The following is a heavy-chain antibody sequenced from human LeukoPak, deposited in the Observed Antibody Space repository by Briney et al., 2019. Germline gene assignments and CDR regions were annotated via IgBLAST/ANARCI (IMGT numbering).Heavy chain of an antibody. V-gene: IGHV3-21*01. CDR3: ARQTGTFYYFDY. Sequence: PGGSLRLSCAASGFTFSSYSMNWVRQAPGKGLEWVSSISNSSSYIYYADSVKGRFTISRDNAKNSLYLQMNSLRAEDTAVYYCARQTGTFYYFDYWGQGTLVTVSS. D-gene: IGHD1-7*01. J-gene: IGHJ4*02. CDR1: GFTFSSYS. CDR2: ISNSSSYI.